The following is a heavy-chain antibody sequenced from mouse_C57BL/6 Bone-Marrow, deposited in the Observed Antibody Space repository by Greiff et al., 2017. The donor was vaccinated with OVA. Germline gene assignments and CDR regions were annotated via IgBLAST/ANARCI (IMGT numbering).Heavy chain of an antibody. V-gene: IGHV2-5*01. J-gene: IGHJ4*01. D-gene: IGHD1-1*01. CDR3: AAYYYGSSYDYAMDY. Sequence: VKLMESGPGLVQPSQSLSITCTVSGFSLTSYGVHWVRQSPGKGLEWLGVIWRGGSTDYNAAFMSRLSITKDNSKSQVFFKMNSLQADDTAIYYCAAYYYGSSYDYAMDYWGQGTSVTVSS. CDR2: IWRGGST. CDR1: GFSLTSYG.